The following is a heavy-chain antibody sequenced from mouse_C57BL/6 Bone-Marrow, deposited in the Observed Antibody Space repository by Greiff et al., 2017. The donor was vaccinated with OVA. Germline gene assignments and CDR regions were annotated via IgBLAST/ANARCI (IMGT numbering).Heavy chain of an antibody. D-gene: IGHD1-1*01. CDR2: IYWDDDK. V-gene: IGHV8-12*01. CDR3: ARRAHYGSSYWYFDV. CDR1: GFSLSTSGMG. J-gene: IGHJ1*03. Sequence: VKLMESGPGILQSSQTLSLTCSFSGFSLSTSGMGVSWIRQPSGKGLEWLAHIYWDDDKRYNPSLKSRLTISKDTSRNQVFLKITSVDTADTATYYCARRAHYGSSYWYFDVWGTGTTVTVSS.